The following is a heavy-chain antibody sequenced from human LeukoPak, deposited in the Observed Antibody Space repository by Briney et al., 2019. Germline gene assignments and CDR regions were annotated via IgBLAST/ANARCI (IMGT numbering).Heavy chain of an antibody. J-gene: IGHJ4*02. V-gene: IGHV1-18*01. CDR3: ARDSPFEYCSSTSCAILDY. CDR1: GYTFTSYG. D-gene: IGHD2-2*01. Sequence: GESLKISCKDSGYTFTSYGISWVRQAPGQGLEWMGWISAYNGNTNYAQKLQGRVTMTTDTSTSTAYMELRSLRSDDTAVYYCARDSPFEYCSSTSCAILDYWGQGTLVTVSS. CDR2: ISAYNGNT.